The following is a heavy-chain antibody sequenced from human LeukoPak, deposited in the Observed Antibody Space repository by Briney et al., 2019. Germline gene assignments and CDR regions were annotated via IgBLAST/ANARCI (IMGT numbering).Heavy chain of an antibody. V-gene: IGHV4-59*01. J-gene: IGHJ3*02. Sequence: SETLSLTCTVSGGSISSYYWSWIRQPPGKGLEWIGYIYYSGSTNYNPSLKSRVTISVDTSKNQFSLKLSSVTAADTAVYYCARLTMVRGVIPYDAFDIWGKGTMVTVSS. D-gene: IGHD3-10*01. CDR2: IYYSGST. CDR3: ARLTMVRGVIPYDAFDI. CDR1: GGSISSYY.